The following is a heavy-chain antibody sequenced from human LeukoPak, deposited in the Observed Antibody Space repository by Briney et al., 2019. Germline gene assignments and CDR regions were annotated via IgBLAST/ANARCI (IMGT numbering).Heavy chain of an antibody. D-gene: IGHD3-22*01. CDR1: GFTFSSYA. V-gene: IGHV3-23*01. Sequence: QSGGSLRLSCAASGFTFSSYAMSWVRQAPGKGLEWVSAISGSGGSTYYADSVKGRFTISRDNSKNTLYLQMNSLRAEDTAVYYCAEGSIDYYDSSDPPGQFYYWGQGTLVTVSS. CDR2: ISGSGGST. CDR3: AEGSIDYYDSSDPPGQFYY. J-gene: IGHJ4*02.